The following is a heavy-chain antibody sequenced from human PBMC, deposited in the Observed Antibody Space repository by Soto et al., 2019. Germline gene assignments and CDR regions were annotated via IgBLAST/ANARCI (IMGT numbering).Heavy chain of an antibody. D-gene: IGHD4-17*01. Sequence: QVQLVESGGGLVKPGGSLRLSCAASGFTFSGYYMSWIRQAPGKGLEWVSYITSSSTYTNYADSVKGRFTISRDNAKNSLYLQMDSLRAEDTAVYYCARDSVYYGDYELHYFDYWGQGTLVTVSS. CDR3: ARDSVYYGDYELHYFDY. CDR1: GFTFSGYY. V-gene: IGHV3-11*05. J-gene: IGHJ4*02. CDR2: ITSSSTYT.